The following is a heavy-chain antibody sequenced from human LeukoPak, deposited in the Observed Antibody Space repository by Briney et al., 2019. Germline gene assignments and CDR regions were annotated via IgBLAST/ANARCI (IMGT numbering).Heavy chain of an antibody. CDR3: ARGTTRLGAYYYGSGRTYYYYYMDV. CDR1: GYTFTSYA. CDR2: INTNTGNP. Sequence: ASVKVSCKASGYTFTSYAMNWVRQAPGQGLEWMGWINTNTGNPTYAQGFTGRFVFSLDTSVSTAYLQISSLKAEDTAVYYCARGTTRLGAYYYGSGRTYYYYYMDVWGKGTTVTVSS. V-gene: IGHV7-4-1*02. J-gene: IGHJ6*03. D-gene: IGHD3-10*01.